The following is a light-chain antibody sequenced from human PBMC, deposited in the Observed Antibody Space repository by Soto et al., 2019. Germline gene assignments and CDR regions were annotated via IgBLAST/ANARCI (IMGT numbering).Light chain of an antibody. CDR1: QSVDSRY. Sequence: DIVSTQSPGTLSLSPGERATLSCRASQSVDSRYFAWYQQKPGQAPRFLMYGASNRAAGIPDRFSGSGSGTDFTLTISRLEPEDFAVYYCQQYDNSRFTFGPGTKVDIK. J-gene: IGKJ3*01. CDR2: GAS. V-gene: IGKV3-20*01. CDR3: QQYDNSRFT.